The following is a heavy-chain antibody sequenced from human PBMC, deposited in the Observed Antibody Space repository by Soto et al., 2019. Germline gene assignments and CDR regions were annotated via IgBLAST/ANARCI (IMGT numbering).Heavy chain of an antibody. V-gene: IGHV5-51*01. CDR3: ARTGSYESPFYYYGMEI. J-gene: IGHJ6*02. CDR2: IHPVDSDT. CDR1: GYDFTKYW. Sequence: GESLKMSCDGSGYDFTKYWVAWVRQMPGKGLEWMGIIHPVDSDTRYSPSFQGQVTISADRSIDTAFLQWSSLKASDTATYFCARTGSYESPFYYYGMEIWGQGTAVTVSS. D-gene: IGHD1-26*01.